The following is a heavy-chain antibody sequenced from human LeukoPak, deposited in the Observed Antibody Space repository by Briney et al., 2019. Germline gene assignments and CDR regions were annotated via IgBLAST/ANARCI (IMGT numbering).Heavy chain of an antibody. D-gene: IGHD3-22*01. CDR2: IIPIFGTA. CDR3: AREDAGSSGYLDY. V-gene: IGHV1-69*13. J-gene: IGHJ4*02. Sequence: ASVKVSCKASGYTFTSYAMNWVRQAPGQGLEWMGGIIPIFGTANYAQKFQGRVTITADESTSTAYMELSSLRSEDTAVYYCAREDAGSSGYLDYWGQGTLVTVSS. CDR1: GYTFTSYA.